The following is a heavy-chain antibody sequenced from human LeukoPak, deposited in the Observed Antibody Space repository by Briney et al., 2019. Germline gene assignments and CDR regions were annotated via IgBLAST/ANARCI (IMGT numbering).Heavy chain of an antibody. CDR3: ARCGNGYNWEDAFDI. Sequence: GESLKLSCQGSGYRFTSYWIGLVRQMPGKGPGWIGLIYSGDSDTRYSPSFQGQVTLSADNSNSTAYLQWSSLKASDTAMYYCARCGNGYNWEDAFDIWGQGTMVTVSS. CDR2: IYSGDSDT. CDR1: GYRFTSYW. J-gene: IGHJ3*02. D-gene: IGHD5-24*01. V-gene: IGHV5-51*01.